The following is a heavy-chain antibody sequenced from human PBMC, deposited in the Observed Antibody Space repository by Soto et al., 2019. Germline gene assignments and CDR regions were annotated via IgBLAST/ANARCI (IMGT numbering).Heavy chain of an antibody. CDR3: ARTKCSGGSCYSWSLDY. D-gene: IGHD2-15*01. V-gene: IGHV4-31*03. J-gene: IGHJ4*02. Sequence: TLALTCTVSGGSVTTGGYYWSWIRQLPGKGLEWIGHRYYSESTYYNPSVNSRVSISLHTSKNEFSLKLSFVTAADTAMYYCARTKCSGGSCYSWSLDYWGQGTPVTVSS. CDR1: GGSVTTGGYY. CDR2: RYYSEST.